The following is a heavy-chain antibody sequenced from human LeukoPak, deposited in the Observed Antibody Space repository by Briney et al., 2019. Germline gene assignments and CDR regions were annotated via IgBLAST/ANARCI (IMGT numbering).Heavy chain of an antibody. V-gene: IGHV3-53*01. J-gene: IGHJ3*02. CDR1: GFTVSNNY. Sequence: PGGSLRLSCAASGFTVSNNYMSWVRQAPGKGLEWVSDMYSGGSTNYADSVKGRFIISRDDSKNILDLQMNSLKAEDTAVYYCARGNYASTGPGALDIWGQGTMVTVSS. CDR2: MYSGGST. D-gene: IGHD3-22*01. CDR3: ARGNYASTGPGALDI.